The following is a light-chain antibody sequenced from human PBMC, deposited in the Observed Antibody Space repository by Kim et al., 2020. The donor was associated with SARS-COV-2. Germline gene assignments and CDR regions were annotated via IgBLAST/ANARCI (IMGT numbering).Light chain of an antibody. Sequence: SMSPGQRVTLSCWASQSVSSNLAWYQQIPGQAPRLLIYGASTRATGVPARFSGSGSGTESTLTISSLQSEDFAVYYCQQYNDWPWTFGQGTKLEIK. CDR3: QQYNDWPWT. V-gene: IGKV3-15*01. CDR2: GAS. J-gene: IGKJ1*01. CDR1: QSVSSN.